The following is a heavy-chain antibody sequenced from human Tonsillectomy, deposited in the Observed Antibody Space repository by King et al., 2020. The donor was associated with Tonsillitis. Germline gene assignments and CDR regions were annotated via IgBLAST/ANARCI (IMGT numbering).Heavy chain of an antibody. V-gene: IGHV3-48*03. CDR1: GFTFSSYE. J-gene: IGHJ5*02. CDR3: ARENYGSGSYKWFDP. Sequence: QLVQSGGGLVQPGGSLRLSCAASGFTFSSYEMNCVRQAPGKGLEWVSYISSSGSTIYYADSVKGRVTISRDNAKNSLYLQMNSLRAEDTALYYCARENYGSGSYKWFDPWGQGTLVTVSS. D-gene: IGHD3-10*01. CDR2: ISSSGSTI.